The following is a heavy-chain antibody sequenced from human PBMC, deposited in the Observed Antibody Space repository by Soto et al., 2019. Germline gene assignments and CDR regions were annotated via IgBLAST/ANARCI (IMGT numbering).Heavy chain of an antibody. CDR2: IYSGGST. Sequence: GWSLRLSCAASGFTVSSNYMSWVRQAPGKGLEWGSIIYSGGSTYYADSVKGRFTISTDNSKNTPYLPMKRPRAEDTAVYYCAREKNAFDIWGQGTMVTVS. J-gene: IGHJ3*02. V-gene: IGHV3-66*01. CDR3: AREKNAFDI. CDR1: GFTVSSNY.